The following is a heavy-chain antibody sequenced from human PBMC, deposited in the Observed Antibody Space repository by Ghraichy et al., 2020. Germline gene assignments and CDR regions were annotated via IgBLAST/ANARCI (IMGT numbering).Heavy chain of an antibody. CDR2: IYYNGST. J-gene: IGHJ6*03. Sequence: SETLSLTCTVSGGSISSYYWNWIRQPPGRGLEWIGYIYYNGSTNYNPSLKSRVTISKDTSKNQFSLMLTSVTAADTAVYYCARCLNSGHYYYYHYMDVWGKGTAVTVSS. CDR1: GGSISSYY. CDR3: ARCLNSGHYYYYHYMDV. D-gene: IGHD1-26*01. V-gene: IGHV4-59*01.